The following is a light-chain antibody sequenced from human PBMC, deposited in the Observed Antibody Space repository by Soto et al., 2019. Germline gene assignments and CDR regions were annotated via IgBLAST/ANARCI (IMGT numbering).Light chain of an antibody. CDR2: GNI. CDR1: RSNIGAGYD. CDR3: QSYDSSLTVV. Sequence: QSVLTQPTSVSGAPGQRVTISCTGSRSNIGAGYDVHWYQQVPGTAPKLLIYGNINRPSGVPDRFSGSKSGTSASLAITGLQADDEADYYCQSYDSSLTVVFGGGTQLTVL. V-gene: IGLV1-40*01. J-gene: IGLJ2*01.